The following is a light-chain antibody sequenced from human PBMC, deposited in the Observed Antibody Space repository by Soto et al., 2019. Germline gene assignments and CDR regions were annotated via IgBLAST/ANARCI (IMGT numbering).Light chain of an antibody. Sequence: IVMTQSPATLSMSPGKRATLSCRASQSLNRDLAWYQQKPGQSPRLLIFGASIRATGIPARFSGSGSGTEFTLTIGSLQSEDCALYYCQQYNNWPGTFGQGTKVEI. CDR2: GAS. CDR1: QSLNRD. CDR3: QQYNNWPGT. V-gene: IGKV3-15*01. J-gene: IGKJ1*01.